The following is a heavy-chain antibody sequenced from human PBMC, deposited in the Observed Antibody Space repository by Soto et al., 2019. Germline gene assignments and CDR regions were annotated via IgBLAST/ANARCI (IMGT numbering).Heavy chain of an antibody. V-gene: IGHV4-30-4*01. D-gene: IGHD2-8*01. J-gene: IGHJ6*02. CDR1: GGSISSGDYY. Sequence: SETLSLTCTVSGGSISSGDYYWSWIRQPPGKGLEWIGYIYYSGSTYYNPSLKSRVTVSVDTSKNQFSLKLSSVTAADTAVYYCARGSGYCTNGVCYTGIYYYYYYGMDVWGQGTTVTVSS. CDR2: IYYSGST. CDR3: ARGSGYCTNGVCYTGIYYYYYYGMDV.